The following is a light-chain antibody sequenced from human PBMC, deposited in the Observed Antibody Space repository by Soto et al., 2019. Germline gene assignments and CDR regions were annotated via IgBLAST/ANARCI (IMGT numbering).Light chain of an antibody. Sequence: QSALTQPPPASGSPGQSVTISCTGTSSDVGGYNYVSWYQQHPGKAPKLMIYEVSKRPSGVPDRFSGSKSGNTASLTVSGLQAEDEADYYCSSYAGSNFGVFGGGTKLTVL. CDR2: EVS. V-gene: IGLV2-8*01. CDR3: SSYAGSNFGV. CDR1: SSDVGGYNY. J-gene: IGLJ3*02.